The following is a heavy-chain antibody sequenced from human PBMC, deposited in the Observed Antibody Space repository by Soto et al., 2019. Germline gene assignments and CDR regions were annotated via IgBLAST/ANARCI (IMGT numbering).Heavy chain of an antibody. J-gene: IGHJ4*02. CDR1: RYTFTSYG. CDR3: ARVGSMSSGWSFDY. D-gene: IGHD6-19*01. V-gene: IGHV1-18*01. CDR2: ISAYNGNT. Sequence: ASVKVSCKASRYTFTSYGISWVRQAPGQGLEWMGWISAYNGNTNYAQNLQGRVTMTTDTSTSTAYMELRSLRSDDTAVYYCARVGSMSSGWSFDYWGQGTLVTVSS.